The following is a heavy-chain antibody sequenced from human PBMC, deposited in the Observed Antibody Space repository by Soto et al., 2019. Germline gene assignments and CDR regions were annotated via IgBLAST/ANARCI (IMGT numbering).Heavy chain of an antibody. J-gene: IGHJ4*02. CDR2: TNSDGTDS. V-gene: IGHV3-43D*04. CDR1: GFDFEDYA. CDR3: AKSWYYYDSSPLDH. D-gene: IGHD3-22*01. Sequence: GGSLRLSCAAAGFDFEDYAMHWVRQVPGKGLEWVSLTNSDGTDSYYVDSVKGRFTISRDNAKTTLYLQMDRLRPEDTALYFCAKSWYYYDSSPLDHWGQGTRVTVAS.